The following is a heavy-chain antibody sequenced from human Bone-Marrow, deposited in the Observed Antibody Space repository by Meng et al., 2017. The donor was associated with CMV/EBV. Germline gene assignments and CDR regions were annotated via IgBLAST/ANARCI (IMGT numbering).Heavy chain of an antibody. CDR3: ARVRPWGAFDH. CDR2: IKEDGSEK. CDR1: GFTFSASW. V-gene: IGHV3-7*01. J-gene: IGHJ4*02. Sequence: GESLKISCAASGFTFSASWMSWVRQAPGKGLEWVANIKEDGSEKYYVDSVKGRFTISRDNAKNSLYLQMNSLRAEDTAVYYCARVRPWGAFDHWGQGSLVTASS. D-gene: IGHD1-26*01.